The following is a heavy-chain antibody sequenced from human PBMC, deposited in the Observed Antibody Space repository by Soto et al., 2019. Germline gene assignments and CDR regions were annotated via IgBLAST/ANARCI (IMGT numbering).Heavy chain of an antibody. J-gene: IGHJ4*02. Sequence: PGGSLRLSCAASGFTFSSYDMHWVRQATGKGLEWVSAIGTAGDTYYPGSVKGRFTISRENAKNSLYLQMNSLRAGDTAVYYCARAHDFWSGYFDYWGQGTLVTVSS. CDR3: ARAHDFWSGYFDY. CDR2: IGTAGDT. CDR1: GFTFSSYD. V-gene: IGHV3-13*01. D-gene: IGHD3-3*01.